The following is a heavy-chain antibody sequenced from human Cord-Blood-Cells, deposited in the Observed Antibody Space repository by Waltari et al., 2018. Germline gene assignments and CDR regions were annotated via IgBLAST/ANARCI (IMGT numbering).Heavy chain of an antibody. CDR2: IRSKANSYAT. CDR3: TAPLVRY. D-gene: IGHD6-13*01. V-gene: IGHV3-73*02. J-gene: IGHJ4*02. CDR1: GFPFSGSA. Sequence: EVQLVESGGGLVQPGGSLNLSCAASGFPFSGSAMHWVRQASGKGLEWVGRIRSKANSYATAYAASVKGRFTISRDDSKNTAYLQMNSLKTEDTAVYYCTAPLVRYWGQGTLVTVSS.